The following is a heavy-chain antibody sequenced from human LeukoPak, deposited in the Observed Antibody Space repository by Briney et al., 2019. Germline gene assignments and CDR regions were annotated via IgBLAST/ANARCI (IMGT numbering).Heavy chain of an antibody. CDR1: GGTFSSYA. V-gene: IGHV1-69*05. D-gene: IGHD1-26*01. CDR2: IIPMFGRA. J-gene: IGHJ4*02. Sequence: PGASVKVSCKASGGTFSSYAISWVRRAPGQGLEWMGGIIPMFGRANYAQKFQGRITITTEESTSTAYMELSSLRSEDTAMYYCARVFARGGEISGSYYYYWGQGTLVTVSS. CDR3: ARVFARGGEISGSYYYY.